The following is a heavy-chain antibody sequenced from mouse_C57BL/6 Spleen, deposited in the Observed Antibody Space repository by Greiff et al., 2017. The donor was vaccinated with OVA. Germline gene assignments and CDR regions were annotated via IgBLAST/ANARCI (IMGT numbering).Heavy chain of an antibody. CDR2: ISYDGSN. CDR3: ARDSNSFDY. V-gene: IGHV3-6*01. CDR1: GYSITSGYY. Sequence: EVKLQESGPGLVKPSQSLSLTCSVTGYSITSGYYWNWIRQFPGNKLEWMGYISYDGSNNYNPSLKNRISITRDTSKNQFFLKLNSVTTEDTATYYCARDSNSFDYWGQGTTLTVSS. J-gene: IGHJ2*01.